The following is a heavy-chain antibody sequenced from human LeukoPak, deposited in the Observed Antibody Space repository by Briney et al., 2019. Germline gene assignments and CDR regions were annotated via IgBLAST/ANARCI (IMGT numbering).Heavy chain of an antibody. Sequence: PGGSLRLSCAASGFTFSSYSMNWVRQAPGKGLEWVSSISSSSSYIYYADSVKGRFTISRDNAKNSLYLQMNSLRAEDTAVYYCARDRTLYDSSGYYSYYFDYWGQGTLVTVSS. J-gene: IGHJ4*02. D-gene: IGHD3-22*01. CDR2: ISSSSSYI. V-gene: IGHV3-21*01. CDR3: ARDRTLYDSSGYYSYYFDY. CDR1: GFTFSSYS.